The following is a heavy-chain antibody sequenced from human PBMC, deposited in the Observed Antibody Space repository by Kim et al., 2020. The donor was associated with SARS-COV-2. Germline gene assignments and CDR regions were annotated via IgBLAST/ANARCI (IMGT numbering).Heavy chain of an antibody. CDR2: IYYSGST. V-gene: IGHV4-59*08. J-gene: IGHJ6*02. CDR1: GGSISSYY. Sequence: SETLSLTFTVSGGSISSYYWSWIRQPPGKGLEWIGYIYYSGSTNYNPSLKSRVTISVDTSKNQFSLKLSSVTAADTAVYYCSRRALEGMDVCGQGTTVTV. CDR3: SRRALEGMDV.